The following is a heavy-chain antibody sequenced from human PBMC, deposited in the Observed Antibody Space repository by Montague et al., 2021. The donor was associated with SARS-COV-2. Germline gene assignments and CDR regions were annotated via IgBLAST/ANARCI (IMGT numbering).Heavy chain of an antibody. Sequence: SETLSLTCTVAGGSISSYYWSWIRQPPGKGLEWIGYINYSGSTNYNPSLKSRVTISVDTSKNQLSLNLGSVTAADTAVYYCARNLVVHYWYGMDVWGQGTTVTVSS. CDR2: INYSGST. CDR3: ARNLVVHYWYGMDV. J-gene: IGHJ6*02. CDR1: GGSISSYY. V-gene: IGHV4-59*01. D-gene: IGHD2-15*01.